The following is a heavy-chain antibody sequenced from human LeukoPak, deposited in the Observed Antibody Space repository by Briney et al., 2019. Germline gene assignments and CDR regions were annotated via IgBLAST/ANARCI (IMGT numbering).Heavy chain of an antibody. V-gene: IGHV4-59*01. CDR2: IYDSGST. Sequence: PSETLSLTCTVSGGFIRTYYWSWIRQPPGKGLEWIGYIYDSGSTNYNPSLKSRLTISVDTSKSQFSLNLSSVTAADTAVYYCARSIRIAVVGTGWFDPWGQGTLVTVSS. J-gene: IGHJ5*02. CDR1: GGFIRTYY. D-gene: IGHD6-19*01. CDR3: ARSIRIAVVGTGWFDP.